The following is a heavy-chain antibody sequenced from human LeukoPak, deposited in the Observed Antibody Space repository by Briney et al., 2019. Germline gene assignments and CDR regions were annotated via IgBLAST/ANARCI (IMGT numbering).Heavy chain of an antibody. D-gene: IGHD3-22*01. CDR1: GYTFTAHY. J-gene: IGHJ2*01. CDR2: INPGDGGA. Sequence: WASVKVSCKASGYTFTAHYIHWVRQAPGQGLEWMGIINPGDGGATYAQKFQGRLTMSRDTSTSTLYMELSRLRSEDTAIYYCARKAPHDTSGWYFDLWGRGTLVTVSS. CDR3: ARKAPHDTSGWYFDL. V-gene: IGHV1-46*01.